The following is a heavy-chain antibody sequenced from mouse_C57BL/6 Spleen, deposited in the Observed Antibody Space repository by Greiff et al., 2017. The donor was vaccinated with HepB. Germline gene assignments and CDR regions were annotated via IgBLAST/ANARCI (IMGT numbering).Heavy chain of an antibody. D-gene: IGHD2-3*01. V-gene: IGHV1-50*01. Sequence: QVQLKQPGAELVKPGASVKLSCKASGYTFTSYWMQWVKQRPGQGLEWIGEIDPSDSYTNYNQKFKGKATLTVDTSSSTAYMQLSSLTSEDSAVYYCGRSDDGPAYWGQGNLVTVSA. CDR1: GYTFTSYW. J-gene: IGHJ3*01. CDR3: GRSDDGPAY. CDR2: IDPSDSYT.